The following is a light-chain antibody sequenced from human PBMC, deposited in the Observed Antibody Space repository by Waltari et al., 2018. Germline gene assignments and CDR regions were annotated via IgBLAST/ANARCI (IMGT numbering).Light chain of an antibody. J-gene: IGKJ1*01. CDR1: QSIGRY. Sequence: EIVLTQSPGTLSLSPGERATLSCRASQSIGRYLIWYQQKPGQAPRLLIYGASTRAAGIPDRFSGGGSGTDFSLTISRLEPEDFAVYYCQNHERLPAVFGRGTKVESK. CDR2: GAS. V-gene: IGKV3-20*01. CDR3: QNHERLPAV.